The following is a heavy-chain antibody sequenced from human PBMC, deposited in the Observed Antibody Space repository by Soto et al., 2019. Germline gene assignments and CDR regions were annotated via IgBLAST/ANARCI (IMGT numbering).Heavy chain of an antibody. CDR1: GYTFTTYD. D-gene: IGHD2-8*01. CDR2: ISTYNGNT. V-gene: IGHV1-18*01. CDR3: ARDPYHVLMVNAPNVYGMDG. Sequence: QVQLVQSGAEVKKPGASVKVSCKASGYTFTTYDISWVRQAPGQGLEWMGRISTYNGNTNYPQSLQGRLTMTTDTSTTTAYMGLRSLRSDDTAVYYCARDPYHVLMVNAPNVYGMDGW. J-gene: IGHJ6*01.